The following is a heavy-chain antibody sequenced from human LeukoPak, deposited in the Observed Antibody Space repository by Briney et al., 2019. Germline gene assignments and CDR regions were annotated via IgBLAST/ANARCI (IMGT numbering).Heavy chain of an antibody. CDR3: ARAEYSSSSNYDL. CDR2: IYYSGST. J-gene: IGHJ2*01. D-gene: IGHD6-6*01. V-gene: IGHV4-59*01. Sequence: SETLSLTCTVSGGSISSYYWSWIRQPPGKGLEWIEYIYYSGSTNYNPSLKSRVTISVDTSKNQFSLKLSSVTAADTAVYYCARAEYSSSSNYDLWGRGTLVTVSS. CDR1: GGSISSYY.